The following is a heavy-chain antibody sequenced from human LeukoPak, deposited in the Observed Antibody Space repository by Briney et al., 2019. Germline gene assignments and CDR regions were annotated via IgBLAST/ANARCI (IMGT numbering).Heavy chain of an antibody. J-gene: IGHJ3*02. CDR2: FYYTGST. D-gene: IGHD1-26*01. V-gene: IGHV4-39*01. CDR3: ARRSGNYHAFDI. Sequence: PSETLSLTCTVSGGSISSSSYYWGWIRQPPGKGLEWIGSFYYTGSTFYSPSLKSRVTISVDTSKNQFSLKLSSVTAADTAVYFLARRSGNYHAFDIWGQGTMVTVSS. CDR1: GGSISSSSYY.